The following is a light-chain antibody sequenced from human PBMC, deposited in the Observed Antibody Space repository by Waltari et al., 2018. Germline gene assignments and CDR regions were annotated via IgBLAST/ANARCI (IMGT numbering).Light chain of an antibody. J-gene: IGKJ2*01. CDR3: QHYGSSPYT. V-gene: IGKV3-20*01. CDR1: QRVGSSY. Sequence: EVVLTQSPDILSLSPGERATLSCRASQRVGSSYVAWYQHKLGQSPRLLIYSSSSTPPGSPAGFSGAGSGTDFTLTINSLEPDDFAVYYCQHYGSSPYTFGQGTKVEIK. CDR2: SSS.